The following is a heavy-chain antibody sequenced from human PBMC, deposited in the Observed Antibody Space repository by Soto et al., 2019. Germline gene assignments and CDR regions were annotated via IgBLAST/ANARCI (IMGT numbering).Heavy chain of an antibody. D-gene: IGHD6-6*01. J-gene: IGHJ4*02. CDR2: IHRSRGT. CDR1: GGSINTDSW. Sequence: QVQLQESGPGLVSPLGTLSLTCAVSGGSINTDSWWTWVRQPPGKGLEWIGEIHRSRGTNYNSSRKSRVTISIDRSTNHVSLRLYSVTAADTAVYYCASREEARPFWGQGTLVTVSS. V-gene: IGHV4-4*02. CDR3: ASREEARPF.